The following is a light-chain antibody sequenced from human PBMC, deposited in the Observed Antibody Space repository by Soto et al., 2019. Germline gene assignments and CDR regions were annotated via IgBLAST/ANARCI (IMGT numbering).Light chain of an antibody. V-gene: IGKV1-5*03. CDR1: QSLSSW. CDR2: KTS. J-gene: IGKJ2*01. Sequence: DIQMTQSPSTLSASVGDRVTITCRASQSLSSWLAWYQQKPGKAPNLLIYKTSSLESGVPSRFSSSGSGTEFTLTISSLQPDDFATYYCQQYNSYSLYTFGQGTKLEIK. CDR3: QQYNSYSLYT.